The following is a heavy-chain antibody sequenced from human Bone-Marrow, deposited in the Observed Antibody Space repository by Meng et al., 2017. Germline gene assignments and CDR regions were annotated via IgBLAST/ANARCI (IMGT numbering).Heavy chain of an antibody. CDR1: GGSISSSSYY. CDR2: INHSGST. D-gene: IGHD2-15*01. Sequence: SETLSLTCTVSGGSISSSSYYWGWIRQPPGKGLEWIGEINHSGSTNYNPSLKSRVTISVDTSKNQFSLKLSSVTAADTAVYYCARKYCSGGSCIRPFDYWGQGTLVTVSS. V-gene: IGHV4-39*07. CDR3: ARKYCSGGSCIRPFDY. J-gene: IGHJ4*02.